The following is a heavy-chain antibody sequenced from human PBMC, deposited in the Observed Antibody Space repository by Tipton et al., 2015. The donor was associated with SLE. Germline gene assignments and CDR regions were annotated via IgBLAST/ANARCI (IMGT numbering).Heavy chain of an antibody. CDR2: ISSSGSTI. CDR1: GFTFSSYE. Sequence: SLRLSCAASGFTFSSYEMNWVRQAPGKGLEWVSYISSSGSTIYYADSVKGRFTISRDNSKNTLYLQMNSLRAEDTAVYYCARDGPRGGSSTSLNWFDPWGQGTLVTVSS. D-gene: IGHD2-2*01. CDR3: ARDGPRGGSSTSLNWFDP. V-gene: IGHV3-48*03. J-gene: IGHJ5*02.